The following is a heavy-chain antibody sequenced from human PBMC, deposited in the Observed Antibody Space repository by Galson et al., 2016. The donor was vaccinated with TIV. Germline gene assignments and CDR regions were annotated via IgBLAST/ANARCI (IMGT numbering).Heavy chain of an antibody. CDR2: IYIRNSDT. CDR3: SSATDGNFFFDY. J-gene: IGHJ4*02. D-gene: IGHD5-24*01. CDR1: GYSFSNYW. Sequence: SGAEVKQPGESLTISCKASGYSFSNYWIGWVRQVPGKDLEWMGIIYIRNSDTKYSPSFRGQVTISADRSINTAYLQWRGLKPSDTAMYYCSSATDGNFFFDYWAQGTLVTVSS. V-gene: IGHV5-51*01.